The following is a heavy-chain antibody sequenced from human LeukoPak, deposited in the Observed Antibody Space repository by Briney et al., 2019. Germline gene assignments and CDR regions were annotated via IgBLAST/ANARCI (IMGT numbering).Heavy chain of an antibody. Sequence: PGGSLRLSCAASGFTVSSKYMSWVRQAPGKGLEWVSAISGSGGSTYYADSVKGRFTISRDNSKNTLYLQMNSLRAEDTAVYYCAKDDVGLTAPLYWFDPWGQGTLVTVSS. D-gene: IGHD2-21*02. V-gene: IGHV3-23*01. CDR2: ISGSGGST. CDR3: AKDDVGLTAPLYWFDP. J-gene: IGHJ5*02. CDR1: GFTVSSKY.